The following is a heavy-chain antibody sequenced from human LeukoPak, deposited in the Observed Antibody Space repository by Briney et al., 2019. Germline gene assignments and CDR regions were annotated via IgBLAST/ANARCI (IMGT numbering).Heavy chain of an antibody. J-gene: IGHJ4*02. CDR2: FNPYSGAT. Sequence: GESLKVSCKASGYTFTDYPMHWVRQAPGQGLQWMGVFNPYSGATNYARNFQGRVTMTLDASITTAYMELIRLRVDDTAIYFCARGAKVGATFDYWGQGTLLTVSS. CDR1: GYTFTDYP. V-gene: IGHV1-2*02. D-gene: IGHD1-26*01. CDR3: ARGAKVGATFDY.